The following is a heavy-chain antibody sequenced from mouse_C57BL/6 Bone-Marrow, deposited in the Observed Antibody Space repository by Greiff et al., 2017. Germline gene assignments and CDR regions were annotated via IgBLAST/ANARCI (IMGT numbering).Heavy chain of an antibody. CDR3: ARPRRGGYFDV. CDR2: IHPNSGST. CDR1: GYTFTSYW. Sequence: QVQLKQPGAELVKPGASVKLSCKASGYTFTSYWMHWVKQRPGQGLEWIGMIHPNSGSTNYNEKFKSKATLTVDKSSSTAYMQLSSLTSEDSAVYYCARPRRGGYFDVWGTGTTVTVSS. V-gene: IGHV1-64*01. J-gene: IGHJ1*03.